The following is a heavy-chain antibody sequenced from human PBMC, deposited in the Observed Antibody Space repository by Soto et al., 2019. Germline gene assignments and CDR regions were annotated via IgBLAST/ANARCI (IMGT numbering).Heavy chain of an antibody. V-gene: IGHV4-39*01. CDR3: ARHGSSSKYQLLTYADYYYMDV. J-gene: IGHJ6*03. CDR1: GGSISSSSYY. Sequence: QLQLQESGPGLVKPSETLSLTCTVSGGSISSSSYYWGWIRQPPGKGLEWIGSIYYSGSTYYNPSLKSGVTISVDTSKNQFSLKLSSVTAADTAVYYCARHGSSSKYQLLTYADYYYMDVWGKGTTVTVSS. CDR2: IYYSGST. D-gene: IGHD2-2*01.